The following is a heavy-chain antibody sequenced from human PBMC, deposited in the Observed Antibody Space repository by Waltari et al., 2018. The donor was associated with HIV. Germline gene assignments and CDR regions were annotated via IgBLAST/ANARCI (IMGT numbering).Heavy chain of an antibody. D-gene: IGHD2-15*01. CDR2: ISAHNGNT. J-gene: IGHJ4*02. CDR3: ARTDDDSGGRELDY. V-gene: IGHV1-18*01. Sequence: QVQLVQSGAEVKKPGASVKVSCKASGYTFTSYGISWVRQAPGQGLEWMGWISAHNGNTNEAQNAQGRVTMTTDTSASTAYMELRSLRSDGTAVYYCARTDDDSGGRELDYWGQGTLVTVSS. CDR1: GYTFTSYG.